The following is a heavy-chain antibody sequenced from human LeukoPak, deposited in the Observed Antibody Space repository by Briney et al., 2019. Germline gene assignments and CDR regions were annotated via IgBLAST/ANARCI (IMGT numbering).Heavy chain of an antibody. J-gene: IGHJ6*02. CDR3: ARDRTAMVTGYGMDV. CDR1: GYTFTSYY. Sequence: ASVKVSCKASGYTFTSYYMHWVRHVPGQGLEWMGMINPSGGSTSYAQKFQGRVTMTRDTSTSTVYMELSSLRSEDTAVYYCARDRTAMVTGYGMDVWGQGTTVTVSS. CDR2: INPSGGST. D-gene: IGHD5-18*01. V-gene: IGHV1-46*01.